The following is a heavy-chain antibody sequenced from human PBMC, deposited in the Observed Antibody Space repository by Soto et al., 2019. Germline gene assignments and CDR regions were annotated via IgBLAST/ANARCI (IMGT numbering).Heavy chain of an antibody. D-gene: IGHD6-13*01. Sequence: ASVKVSCKASGYTFTSYGISWVRQAPGQGLEWMGWISAYNGNTNYAQKLQGRVTMTTDTSTSTAYMELRSLRSDDTAVYYCARDGAEQQLPYYYYYGMDVWGQGTTVTVSS. V-gene: IGHV1-18*01. J-gene: IGHJ6*02. CDR1: GYTFTSYG. CDR3: ARDGAEQQLPYYYYYGMDV. CDR2: ISAYNGNT.